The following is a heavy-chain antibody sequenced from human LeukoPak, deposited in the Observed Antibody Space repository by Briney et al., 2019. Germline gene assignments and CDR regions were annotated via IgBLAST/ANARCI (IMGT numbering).Heavy chain of an antibody. V-gene: IGHV1-8*01. CDR3: VRGGRSYYDSSNLDL. Sequence: ASVKVSCKASGYTFTSYDINWVRQATGQGLEWMGWMNPNSGNTGYAQKFQGRVTMTRNTSISTAYMELNSLKTEDTAVYYCVRGGRSYYDSSNLDLWGRGALVTVSS. J-gene: IGHJ2*01. CDR2: MNPNSGNT. D-gene: IGHD3-22*01. CDR1: GYTFTSYD.